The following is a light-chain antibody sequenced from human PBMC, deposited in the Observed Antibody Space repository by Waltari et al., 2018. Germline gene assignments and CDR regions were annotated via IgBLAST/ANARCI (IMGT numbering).Light chain of an antibody. CDR1: QSVSSSY. Sequence: EIVLTQSPGTLSLSPGDRPSLSCRASQSVSSSYLAWYQQKPGQAPRLLIYGASSGATGIPDRFSGSGSGTDFTLTISRLEPEDFAVYYCQQYGSSPVTFGPGTKVDIK. J-gene: IGKJ3*01. V-gene: IGKV3-20*01. CDR2: GAS. CDR3: QQYGSSPVT.